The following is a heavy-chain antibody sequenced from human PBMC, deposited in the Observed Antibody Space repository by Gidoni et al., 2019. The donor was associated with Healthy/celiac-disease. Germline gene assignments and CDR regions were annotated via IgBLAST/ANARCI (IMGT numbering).Heavy chain of an antibody. J-gene: IGHJ4*02. Sequence: EVQLVESGGGLVQPGRSLRLSCAASGFTFDDYAMHWVRQAPGKGLEWVSGIRWNSGSIGYADSVKGRFTISRDNAKNSLYLQMNSLRAEDTALYYCAKDMGSLDYYDSSGYDYWGQGTLVTVSS. CDR3: AKDMGSLDYYDSSGYDY. CDR2: IRWNSGSI. V-gene: IGHV3-9*01. D-gene: IGHD3-22*01. CDR1: GFTFDDYA.